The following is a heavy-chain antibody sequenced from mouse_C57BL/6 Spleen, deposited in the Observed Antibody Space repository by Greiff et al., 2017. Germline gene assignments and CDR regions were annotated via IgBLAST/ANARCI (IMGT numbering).Heavy chain of an antibody. CDR1: GYTFTSYW. J-gene: IGHJ3*01. D-gene: IGHD2-1*01. Sequence: QVQLQQPGAELVKPGASVKLSCKASGYTFTSYWMHWVKQRPGQGLEWIGMIHPNSGSTNYNEKFKSKATLTVDKSSSTAYMHLSRLTSEDSAVDYCAREGIDGNPFAYWGQGTLVTVSA. CDR3: AREGIDGNPFAY. V-gene: IGHV1-64*01. CDR2: IHPNSGST.